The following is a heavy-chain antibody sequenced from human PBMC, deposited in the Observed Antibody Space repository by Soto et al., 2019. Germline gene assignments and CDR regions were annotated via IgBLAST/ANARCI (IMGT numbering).Heavy chain of an antibody. CDR3: AGTTSHQWYYMDV. Sequence: PSQTLSLTCAISGDSVSSNSAAWNWIRLSPSRGLEWLARTYYRSRWYNDYAVSVSSRITVNPDTSKNQFSLQLTTVTPEDTAVYYCAGTTSHQWYYMDVWGKGTTGTVS. J-gene: IGHJ6*03. V-gene: IGHV6-1*01. CDR1: GDSVSSNSAA. CDR2: TYYRSRWYN. D-gene: IGHD1-7*01.